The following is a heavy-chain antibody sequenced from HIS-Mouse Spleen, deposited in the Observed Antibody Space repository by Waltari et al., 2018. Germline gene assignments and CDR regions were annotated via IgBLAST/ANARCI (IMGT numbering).Heavy chain of an antibody. V-gene: IGHV4-38-2*02. Sequence: QVQLQESGPGLVKPSETLSLTCTVSGYSISSGYYWGWIRQPPGKGLEWIGSIYHSGSTYSNPSLKSRVTISVYTSKNQFSLKLSSVTAADTAVYYCARVKTWGQGTLVTVSS. J-gene: IGHJ5*02. CDR3: ARVKT. CDR1: GYSISSGYY. CDR2: IYHSGST.